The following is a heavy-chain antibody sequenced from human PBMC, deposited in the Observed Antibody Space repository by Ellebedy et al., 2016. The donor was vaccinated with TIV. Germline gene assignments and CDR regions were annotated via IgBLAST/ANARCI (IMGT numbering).Heavy chain of an antibody. CDR3: ASSRQMVNFEN. CDR2: ISSGSDHI. CDR1: GFTFSSYW. D-gene: IGHD5-18*01. J-gene: IGHJ4*02. V-gene: IGHV3-21*01. Sequence: GESLKISCTASGFTFSSYWMTWIRQAPGKGLEWVSSISSGSDHIHYADSVKGRFTTSRDNAKNSLYLQMNSLRAEDTAVYYCASSRQMVNFENWGQGTLVTVSS.